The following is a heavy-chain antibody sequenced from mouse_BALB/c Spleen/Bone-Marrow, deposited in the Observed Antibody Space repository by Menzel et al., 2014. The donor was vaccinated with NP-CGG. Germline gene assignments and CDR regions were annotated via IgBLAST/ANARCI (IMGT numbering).Heavy chain of an antibody. Sequence: VQLQQPGAELVKPGASVKLSCTASGFNNKDTYMHWVKQRPEQGLEWIGRIDPANGNTKYDPKFQGKATITADTSSNTAYLQLSSLTSEDTAVYYCASYYYGSSSFAYWGQGTLVTVSA. CDR3: ASYYYGSSSFAY. D-gene: IGHD1-1*01. V-gene: IGHV14-3*02. CDR2: IDPANGNT. CDR1: GFNNKDTY. J-gene: IGHJ3*01.